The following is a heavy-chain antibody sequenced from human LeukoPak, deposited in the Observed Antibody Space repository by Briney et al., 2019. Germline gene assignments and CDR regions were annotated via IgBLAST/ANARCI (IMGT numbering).Heavy chain of an antibody. CDR2: ISYDGSNK. J-gene: IGHJ4*02. V-gene: IGHV3-30*18. D-gene: IGHD1-26*01. Sequence: GGSLRLSCAASGFTFSSYGMHWVRQAPGRGLEWVAVISYDGSNKYYADSVKGRFTISRGNSKNTLYLQMNSLRAEDTAVYYCAKDSSGGFDYWGQGTLVTVSS. CDR3: AKDSSGGFDY. CDR1: GFTFSSYG.